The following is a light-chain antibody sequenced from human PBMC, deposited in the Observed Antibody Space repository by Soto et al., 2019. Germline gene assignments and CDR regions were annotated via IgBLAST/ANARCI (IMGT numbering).Light chain of an antibody. CDR3: QSYDSGLSGVV. V-gene: IGLV1-40*01. Sequence: QAVVTQPPSVSGAPGQRVTISCTGSSSNIEAGFDVHWYQQFPGTAPKLLIYNNNNRPSGVPDRFSGSKSDTSASLAITGLQTEDEADYYCQSYDSGLSGVVFGGGTQLTVL. J-gene: IGLJ2*01. CDR2: NNN. CDR1: SSNIEAGFD.